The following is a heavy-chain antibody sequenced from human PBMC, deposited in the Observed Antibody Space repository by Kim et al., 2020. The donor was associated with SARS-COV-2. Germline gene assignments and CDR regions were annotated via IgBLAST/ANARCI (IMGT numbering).Heavy chain of an antibody. CDR3: ARDSPYCTSTSCLDV. J-gene: IGHJ6*02. Sequence: AQTFQGRVTITAAKSTSTAYMELSSLRSEDTAVYYCARDSPYCTSTSCLDVWGQGTTVTVSS. V-gene: IGHV1-69*04. D-gene: IGHD2-2*01.